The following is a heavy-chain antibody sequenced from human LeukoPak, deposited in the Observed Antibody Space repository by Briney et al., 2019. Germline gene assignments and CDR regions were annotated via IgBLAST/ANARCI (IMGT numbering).Heavy chain of an antibody. CDR2: MNPNSGST. J-gene: IGHJ6*03. V-gene: IGHV1-8*03. D-gene: IGHD2-15*01. CDR1: GYTFTTYD. Sequence: ASVKVSCKASGYTFTTYDINWVRQATGQGLEWMGWMNPNSGSTGYAQKFQGRVTITRNTSINTAYMELSSLRSEDTAVYCCARAGSSSLFYFYMDVWGRGTAVTVSS. CDR3: ARAGSSSLFYFYMDV.